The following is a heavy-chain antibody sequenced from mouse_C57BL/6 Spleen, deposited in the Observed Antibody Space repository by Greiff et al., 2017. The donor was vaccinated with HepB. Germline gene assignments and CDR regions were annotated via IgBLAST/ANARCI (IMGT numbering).Heavy chain of an antibody. Sequence: QVQLQQSGAELVRPGASVTLSCKASGYTFTDYEMHWVKQTPVHGLEWIGAIDPETGGTAYNQKFKGKAILTADKSSSTAYMELRSLTSEDSAVYYCTRGLSNYGGFAYWGQGTLVTVSA. CDR1: GYTFTDYE. CDR3: TRGLSNYGGFAY. J-gene: IGHJ3*01. V-gene: IGHV1-15*01. CDR2: IDPETGGT. D-gene: IGHD2-5*01.